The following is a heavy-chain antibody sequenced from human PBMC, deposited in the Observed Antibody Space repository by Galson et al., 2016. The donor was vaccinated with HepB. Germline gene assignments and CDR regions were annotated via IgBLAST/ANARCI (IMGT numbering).Heavy chain of an antibody. J-gene: IGHJ4*02. CDR1: GSTLSDSS. D-gene: IGHD3-3*01. V-gene: IGHV1-24*01. CDR2: FDPEEGET. CDR3: ATHHYFEWGGFFDY. Sequence: SVKVSCKVSGSTLSDSSIHWVRQAPGKGFEWMGGFDPEEGETIYAQNFQGRVTMTEDTSTDIAYMELSGLKSEDSAIYYCATHHYFEWGGFFDYWGQGTLVSVAS.